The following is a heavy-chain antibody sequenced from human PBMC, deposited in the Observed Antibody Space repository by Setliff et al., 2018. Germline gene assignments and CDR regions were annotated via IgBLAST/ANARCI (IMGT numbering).Heavy chain of an antibody. J-gene: IGHJ6*03. Sequence: PSETLSLTCAVSGASINSLSWWSWARQPPGKGPEWIGKIYHDGNNNNHPSVHYSPSLKNRVTISIDKSKNQFSLSLTSVTAADTAVYYCARYPRRGNGWYPYYVDVWGKGTTVTVSS. CDR3: ARYPRRGNGWYPYYVDV. D-gene: IGHD6-19*01. CDR2: IYHDGNN. CDR1: GASINSLSW. V-gene: IGHV4-4*02.